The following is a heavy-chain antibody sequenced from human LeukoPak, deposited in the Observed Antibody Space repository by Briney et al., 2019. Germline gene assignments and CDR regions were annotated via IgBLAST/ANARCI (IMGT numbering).Heavy chain of an antibody. CDR2: INHSGST. V-gene: IGHV4-34*01. CDR1: GGSFSGYY. CDR3: ARGPLLDY. J-gene: IGHJ4*02. Sequence: SETLSLTCAVYGGSFSGYYWSWIRQLPGKGLEWIGEINHSGSTNYNPSLKSRVTISVDTSKNQFSLKLSSVTAADTAVYYCARGPLLDYWGQGTLVTVSS.